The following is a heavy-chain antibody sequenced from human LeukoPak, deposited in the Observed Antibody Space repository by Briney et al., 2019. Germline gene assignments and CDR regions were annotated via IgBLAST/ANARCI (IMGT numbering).Heavy chain of an antibody. D-gene: IGHD6-13*01. V-gene: IGHV4-30-4*01. Sequence: SQTLSLTCTVSGGSISSGDYYWSWIRQPPGKGLEWIGYIYYSGSTYYNPSLKSRVTISVDTSKNQFSLKLSSVTAADTAVYYCARGSKAAPGTFDYWGQGTLVTVSS. CDR1: GGSISSGDYY. J-gene: IGHJ4*02. CDR2: IYYSGST. CDR3: ARGSKAAPGTFDY.